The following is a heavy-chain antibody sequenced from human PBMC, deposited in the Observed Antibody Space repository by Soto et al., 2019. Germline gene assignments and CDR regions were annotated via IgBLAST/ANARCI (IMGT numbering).Heavy chain of an antibody. CDR2: IWYDGSNK. Sequence: PGGSLRLSCAASGFTFSSYGMHWVRQAPGKGLEWVAVIWYDGSNKYYADSVKGRFTISRDNSKNTLYLQMNSLRADDTAVYYCARDGKGAAYTHGPYYFDYWGQGALVTVSS. V-gene: IGHV3-33*01. CDR3: ARDGKGAAYTHGPYYFDY. D-gene: IGHD1-1*01. CDR1: GFTFSSYG. J-gene: IGHJ4*02.